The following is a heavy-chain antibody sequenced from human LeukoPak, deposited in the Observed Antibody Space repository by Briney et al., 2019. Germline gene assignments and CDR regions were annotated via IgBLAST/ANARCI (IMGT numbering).Heavy chain of an antibody. D-gene: IGHD1-14*01. CDR3: AKVGDGGNHLSFFGY. CDR2: ISASGGSA. CDR1: GFTFSTYV. Sequence: GGSLRLSCAASGFTFSTYVMSWVRQAPGKGLEWVSDISASGGSADYADSVKGRFTFSRDNSKNTLYLQMNSLRAEDTAVYHCAKVGDGGNHLSFFGYWGQGALVTVSS. J-gene: IGHJ4*02. V-gene: IGHV3-23*01.